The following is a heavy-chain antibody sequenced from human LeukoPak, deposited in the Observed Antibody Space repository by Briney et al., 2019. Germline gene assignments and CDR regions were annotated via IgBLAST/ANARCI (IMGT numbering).Heavy chain of an antibody. CDR1: GFTVSSNY. CDR2: IYSCGST. D-gene: IGHD6-6*01. V-gene: IGHV3-66*03. J-gene: IGHJ4*02. CDR3: ARDPMADSSFGVGLMGVGY. Sequence: GGSLRLSCAASGFTVSSNYMSWVRQAPGKGLEWVSVIYSCGSTYYADSVKGRFTISRDNSKNTLYLQMNSLRAEDTAVYYCARDPMADSSFGVGLMGVGYWGQGTLVTVSS.